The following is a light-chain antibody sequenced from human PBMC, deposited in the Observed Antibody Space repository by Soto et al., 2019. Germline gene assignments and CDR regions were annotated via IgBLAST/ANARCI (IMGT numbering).Light chain of an antibody. Sequence: EIVLTQSPGTLSLSPVERATLSGRASQSFSSSYLAWFQQKPGQAPRLLIYGASSRATGIPDRFSGSGSGTDFTLSISRLEPEDFAVYFCQQYGRSPWTFGQGTKVDIK. CDR2: GAS. CDR1: QSFSSSY. J-gene: IGKJ1*01. CDR3: QQYGRSPWT. V-gene: IGKV3-20*01.